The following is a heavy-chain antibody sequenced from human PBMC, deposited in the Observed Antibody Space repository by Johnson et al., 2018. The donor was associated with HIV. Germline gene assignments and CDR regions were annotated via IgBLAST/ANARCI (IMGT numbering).Heavy chain of an antibody. CDR2: ISWDGGGT. V-gene: IGHV3-43D*03. Sequence: VQLVESGGGVERPGGSLRLSCVASGFTFDDYAMHWVRQAPGKGLEWVSLISWDGGGTYYADSVKGRFTTSSANSKNTLWLQMNSLRAEDTAVYYCAREYSSSWYRGSDAFDIWGQGTMVTVSS. J-gene: IGHJ3*02. CDR3: AREYSSSWYRGSDAFDI. CDR1: GFTFDDYA. D-gene: IGHD6-13*01.